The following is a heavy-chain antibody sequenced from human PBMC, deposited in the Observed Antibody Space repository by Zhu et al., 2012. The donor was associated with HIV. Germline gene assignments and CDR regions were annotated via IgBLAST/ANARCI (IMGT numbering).Heavy chain of an antibody. Sequence: QVQLQESGPGLVKPSETLSLTCTVSGYSISSGHYWGWIRQPPGKGLEWIGNMFHGGSTYYNPSLKSRVIISGDTSKNQFSLKLSSVTAADTAVYYCARAVSKSGWFGKFDYWGQGTPSPSPQ. J-gene: IGHJ4*02. CDR2: MFHGGST. CDR3: ARAVSKSGWFGKFDY. D-gene: IGHD6-19*01. V-gene: IGHV4-38-2*02. CDR1: GYSISSGHY.